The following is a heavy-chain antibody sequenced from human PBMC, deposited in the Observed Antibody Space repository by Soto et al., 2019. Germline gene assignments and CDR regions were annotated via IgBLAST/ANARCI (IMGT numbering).Heavy chain of an antibody. Sequence: SETLSLTCTVTGGSMTSGDQYWTWIRHRPGEGLEWFGYINHRGSLYYNPSLKSRVSMSVDTSKNQFSLNLSSVTAADTAVYYCARELPQRQGRNMDVGDQGTTVTVS. V-gene: IGHV4-31*03. CDR1: GGSMTSGDQY. J-gene: IGHJ6*02. D-gene: IGHD1-1*01. CDR2: INHRGSL. CDR3: ARELPQRQGRNMDV.